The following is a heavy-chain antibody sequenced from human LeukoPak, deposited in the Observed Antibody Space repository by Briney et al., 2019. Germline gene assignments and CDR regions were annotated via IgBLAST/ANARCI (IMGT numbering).Heavy chain of an antibody. V-gene: IGHV5-51*01. CDR2: IYPGDSDT. CDR1: GYSFTSYW. D-gene: IGHD2-21*02. J-gene: IGHJ3*02. CDR3: ARRAYCGGDCYSPFFGAFDI. Sequence: GESLKISCKGSGYSFTSYWIGWVRQMPGKGLEWMGIIYPGDSDTRYCPSLQGQVTISADKSISTAYLQWSSLKASDTAMYYCARRAYCGGDCYSPFFGAFDIWGQGTMVTVSS.